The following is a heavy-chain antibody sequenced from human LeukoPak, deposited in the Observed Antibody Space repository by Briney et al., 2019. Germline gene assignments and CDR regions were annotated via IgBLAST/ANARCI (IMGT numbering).Heavy chain of an antibody. D-gene: IGHD3-10*01. V-gene: IGHV4-30-4*08. CDR3: AREFGVTNWFDP. Sequence: PSQTLSLTCTVSGGSISSGGYYWSWIRQHPGKGLEWIGYIYYSGSTYYNPSLKSRVTISVDTSKNQFSLKLSSVTAADTAVYYCAREFGVTNWFDPWGQGTLVTVSS. J-gene: IGHJ5*02. CDR1: GGSISSGGYY. CDR2: IYYSGST.